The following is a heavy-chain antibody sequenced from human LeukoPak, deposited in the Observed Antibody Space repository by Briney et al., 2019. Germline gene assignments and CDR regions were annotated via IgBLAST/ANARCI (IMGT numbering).Heavy chain of an antibody. CDR1: GGSFSGYY. V-gene: IGHV4-34*01. Sequence: SETLSLTCAVYGGSFSGYYWSWIRQPPGKGLEWIGEINHSGSTNYNPSLKSRVTISVDTSKNQFSLQLNSVTPEDTAVYYCATLASPQRPIYDILTGYYNEDYWGQGTLVTVSS. CDR2: INHSGST. CDR3: ATLASPQRPIYDILTGYYNEDY. J-gene: IGHJ4*02. D-gene: IGHD3-9*01.